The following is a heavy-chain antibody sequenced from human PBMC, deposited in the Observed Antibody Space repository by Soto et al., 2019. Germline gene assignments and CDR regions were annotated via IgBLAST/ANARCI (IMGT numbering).Heavy chain of an antibody. J-gene: IGHJ4*02. V-gene: IGHV4-39*01. Sequence: SETLSLTCTVSGGSISSSSYYWGWIRQPPGKGLEWIGSIYYSGSTYYNPSLKSRVTISVDTSKNQFSLKLSSVTAADTAVYYCAIPPQRYNWNYSMDYWGQGTLVTVSS. CDR3: AIPPQRYNWNYSMDY. D-gene: IGHD1-7*01. CDR1: GGSISSSSYY. CDR2: IYYSGST.